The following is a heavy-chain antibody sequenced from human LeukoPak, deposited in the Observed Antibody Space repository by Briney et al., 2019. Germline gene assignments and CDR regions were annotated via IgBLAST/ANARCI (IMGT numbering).Heavy chain of an antibody. J-gene: IGHJ4*02. CDR3: AKGYSSSWYFDY. D-gene: IGHD6-13*01. V-gene: IGHV3-23*01. Sequence: PGGSLRLSCAASGFTFSSYAMSWVRQAPGKGLEWVSAISGGGGSTYYADSVKGRFTISRDNSKNTLYLQMNSLRAEDTAVYYCAKGYSSSWYFDYWGQETLVTVSS. CDR2: ISGGGGST. CDR1: GFTFSSYA.